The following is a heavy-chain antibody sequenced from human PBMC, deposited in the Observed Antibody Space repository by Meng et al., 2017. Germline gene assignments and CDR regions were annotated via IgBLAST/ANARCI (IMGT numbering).Heavy chain of an antibody. J-gene: IGHJ4*01. CDR2: ISYDGSNK. V-gene: IGHV3-30*04. CDR3: ARDRYYYGSGKEDPTDY. D-gene: IGHD3-10*01. Sequence: GGSLRLSCAASGFTFSSYAMHWVRQAPGKGLEWVAVISYDGSNKYYADSVKGRFTISRDNSKNTLYLQMNSLRAEDTAVYYCARDRYYYGSGKEDPTDYWGQGTQVTVSS. CDR1: GFTFSSYA.